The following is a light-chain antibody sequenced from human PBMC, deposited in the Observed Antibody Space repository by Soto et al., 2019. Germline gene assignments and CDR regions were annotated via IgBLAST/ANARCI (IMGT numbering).Light chain of an antibody. J-gene: IGKJ3*01. CDR2: GAS. CDR1: QSVSRDY. Sequence: EIVLTQSPDTLSLSPGERATLSCRASQSVSRDYLVWYQQKPGQAPRLLIYGASSRATGIPDRFSGSGSGTDFTLTISGLEPEDFAVYYCQQYGSSPFTFGPGTRVDI. V-gene: IGKV3-20*01. CDR3: QQYGSSPFT.